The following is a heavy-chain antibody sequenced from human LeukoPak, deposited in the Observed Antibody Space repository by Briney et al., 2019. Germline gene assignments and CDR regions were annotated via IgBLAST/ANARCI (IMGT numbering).Heavy chain of an antibody. V-gene: IGHV4-59*01. CDR3: ARVGSSSWAGKDWFDP. J-gene: IGHJ5*02. CDR2: IYYSGSN. D-gene: IGHD6-13*01. CDR1: GGSISSYY. Sequence: SETLSLTCTVSGGSISSYYWSWIRQPPGKGREWIGYIYYSGSNNYNPSLKSRVAISVDTSKNQFSLKLSSVTAADTAVYYCARVGSSSWAGKDWFDPWGQGTLVTVSS.